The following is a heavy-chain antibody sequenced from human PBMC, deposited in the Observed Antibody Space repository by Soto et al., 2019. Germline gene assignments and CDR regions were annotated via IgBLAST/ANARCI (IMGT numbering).Heavy chain of an antibody. CDR2: ISSSGSTI. J-gene: IGHJ5*02. V-gene: IGHV3-48*03. CDR1: GFTFSSYE. D-gene: IGHD3-3*01. CDR3: ARGQYYDFWSGYLLNWFDP. Sequence: PGGSLRLSCAASGFTFSSYEMNWVRQAPGKGLEWVSYISSSGSTIYYADSVKGRFTISGDNAKNSLYLQMNSLRAEDTAVYYCARGQYYDFWSGYLLNWFDPWGQGTLVTVSS.